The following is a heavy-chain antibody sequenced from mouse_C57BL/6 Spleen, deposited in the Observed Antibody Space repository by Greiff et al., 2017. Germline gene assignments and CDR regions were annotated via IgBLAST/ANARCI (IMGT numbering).Heavy chain of an antibody. J-gene: IGHJ4*01. D-gene: IGHD2-5*01. CDR2: INPRSGNT. CDR1: GYTFTSYG. CDR3: ARCGYSKFAMDY. V-gene: IGHV1-81*01. Sequence: QVQLQQSGAELARPGASVKLSCKASGYTFTSYGLSWVKQRTGQGLEWIGEINPRSGNTYYNEQFKGKATLTADKSSSTAYMELRSLTSEDSAVYFCARCGYSKFAMDYWGQGTSVTVYS.